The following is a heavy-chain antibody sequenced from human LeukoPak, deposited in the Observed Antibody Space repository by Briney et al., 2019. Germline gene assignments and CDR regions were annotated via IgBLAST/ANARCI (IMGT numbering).Heavy chain of an antibody. CDR2: IWHDGSHK. J-gene: IGHJ4*02. D-gene: IGHD4-11*01. Sequence: GGSLRLSCAASAFPFSSYGMPWVRQAPGKGLEWVAVIWHDGSHKYYADSVKGRFTISRDNSKNTLYLQMNSLRAEDTAVYYCARDEATVTTNYFDYWGQGTLVTVSS. CDR3: ARDEATVTTNYFDY. V-gene: IGHV3-33*01. CDR1: AFPFSSYG.